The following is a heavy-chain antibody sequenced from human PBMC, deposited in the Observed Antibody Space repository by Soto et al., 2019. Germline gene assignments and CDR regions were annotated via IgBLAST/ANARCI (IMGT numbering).Heavy chain of an antibody. CDR3: ARRAETNGWNGFGADKYYFDF. V-gene: IGHV1-8*01. Sequence: ASVKSSCKASGYTFTSYDIYWVRQATGQGREWLGWLNPNTGNSGYAQKFQGRITVTSDTSINTVHMELSSLRSEDTAVYYCARRAETNGWNGFGADKYYFDFWGQGTLVTVSS. D-gene: IGHD1-1*01. J-gene: IGHJ4*02. CDR1: GYTFTSYD. CDR2: LNPNTGNS.